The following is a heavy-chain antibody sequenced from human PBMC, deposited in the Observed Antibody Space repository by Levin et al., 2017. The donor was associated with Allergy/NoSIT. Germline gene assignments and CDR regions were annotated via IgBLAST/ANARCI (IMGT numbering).Heavy chain of an antibody. V-gene: IGHV3-30*02. CDR1: GFTFSSYG. CDR3: ARDEGYSYGHPFDY. CDR2: IQYDASNK. D-gene: IGHD5-18*01. Sequence: GGSLRLSCAASGFTFSSYGMHWVRQAPGKGLEWVALIQYDASNKYYADSAKGRFTISRDNSKNMLYLQMNTLRAEDTAVYYCARDEGYSYGHPFDYWGQGTLVTVSS. J-gene: IGHJ4*02.